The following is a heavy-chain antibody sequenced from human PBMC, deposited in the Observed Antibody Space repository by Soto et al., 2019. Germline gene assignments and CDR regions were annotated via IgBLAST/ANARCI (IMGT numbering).Heavy chain of an antibody. Sequence: GGSLRLSCEGSGFPFRSYGIQWVRQAPGKGLEWLGLIGNDGSHAYYADSVKGRFTISRDNSKNTVFLQVSNLRAEDTAVYFCAGGQSDSSGYSDTWGQGTMVTVSS. J-gene: IGHJ4*01. CDR2: IGNDGSHA. D-gene: IGHD3-22*01. CDR1: GFPFRSYG. V-gene: IGHV3-33*01. CDR3: AGGQSDSSGYSDT.